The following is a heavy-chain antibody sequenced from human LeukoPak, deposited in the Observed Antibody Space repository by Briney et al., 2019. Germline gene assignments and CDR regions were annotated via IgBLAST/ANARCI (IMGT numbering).Heavy chain of an antibody. V-gene: IGHV4-59*08. CDR1: GGSISSYY. Sequence: PSETLSLTCTVSGGSISSYYWSWIRQPPGKGLEWIGYIYYSGSTNYNPSLKSRVTISVDTSKNQFSLKLSSVTAADTAVYYCARRATVTRSLDYWGQGTLGTVSS. J-gene: IGHJ4*02. CDR3: ARRATVTRSLDY. D-gene: IGHD4-17*01. CDR2: IYYSGST.